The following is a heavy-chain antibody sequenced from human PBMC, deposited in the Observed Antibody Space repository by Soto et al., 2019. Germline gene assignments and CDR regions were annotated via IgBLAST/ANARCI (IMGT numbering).Heavy chain of an antibody. CDR3: ASSSSGGPGQYYYYGMDV. Sequence: SETLSLTCTVSGGSISSSSYYWGWIRQPPGKGLEWIGSIYYSGSTYYNPSLKSRVTISVDTSKNQFSLKLSSVTAADTAVYYCASSSSGGPGQYYYYGMDVWGQGTTVTVSS. D-gene: IGHD6-6*01. CDR2: IYYSGST. J-gene: IGHJ6*02. V-gene: IGHV4-39*01. CDR1: GGSISSSSYY.